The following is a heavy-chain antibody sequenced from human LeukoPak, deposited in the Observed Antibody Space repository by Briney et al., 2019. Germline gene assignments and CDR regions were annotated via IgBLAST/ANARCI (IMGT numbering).Heavy chain of an antibody. CDR2: INPNSGGT. CDR3: ARGQRYFDWSRHYYYMDV. Sequence: GASVKVSCKASGYTFTGYYMHWVRQAPGQGLEWMGWINPNSGGTNYAQKFQGRVTMTRDTSISTAYMELSRLRSDDTAVYYCARGQRYFDWSRHYYYMDVWGKGTAVTISS. J-gene: IGHJ6*03. CDR1: GYTFTGYY. D-gene: IGHD3-9*01. V-gene: IGHV1-2*02.